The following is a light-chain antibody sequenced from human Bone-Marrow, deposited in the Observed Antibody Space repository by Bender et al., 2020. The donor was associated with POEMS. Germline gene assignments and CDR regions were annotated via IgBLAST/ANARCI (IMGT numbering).Light chain of an antibody. V-gene: IGLV2-8*01. CDR2: DVS. J-gene: IGLJ2*01. Sequence: QSALTQPASVSGSPGQSISISCTGTSDDVGGYNHVSWYQQHPGKAPKLMIYDVSNRPSGVPDRFSGSKSGNTASLTVSELRAEDEADYYCISYAGSRNLVFGGGTKVTVL. CDR1: SDDVGGYNH. CDR3: ISYAGSRNLV.